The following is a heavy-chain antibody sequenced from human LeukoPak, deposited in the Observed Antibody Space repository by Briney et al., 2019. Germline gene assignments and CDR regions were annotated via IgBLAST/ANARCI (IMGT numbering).Heavy chain of an antibody. D-gene: IGHD6-19*01. V-gene: IGHV1-2*06. Sequence: APVKVSCKASGHTFTGYYMHWVRQAPGQGLEWMGRINPNSGGTNYAQKFQGRVTMTRDTSISTAYMELSRLRSDDTAVYYCARGADSSGISDFDYWGQGTLVTVSS. CDR3: ARGADSSGISDFDY. J-gene: IGHJ4*02. CDR2: INPNSGGT. CDR1: GHTFTGYY.